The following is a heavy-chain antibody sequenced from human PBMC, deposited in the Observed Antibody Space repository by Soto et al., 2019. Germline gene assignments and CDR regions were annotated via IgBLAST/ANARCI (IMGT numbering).Heavy chain of an antibody. CDR3: AFVDTAMVTWDY. V-gene: IGHV3-23*01. CDR2: ISGSGGST. CDR1: GFTFSSYA. Sequence: XVSLRLSCAASGFTFSSYAMSWVRQAPGKGLEWVSAISGSGGSTYYADSVKGRFTISRDNSKNTLYLQMNSLRAEDTAVYYCAFVDTAMVTWDYWGQGTLVTVSS. J-gene: IGHJ4*02. D-gene: IGHD5-18*01.